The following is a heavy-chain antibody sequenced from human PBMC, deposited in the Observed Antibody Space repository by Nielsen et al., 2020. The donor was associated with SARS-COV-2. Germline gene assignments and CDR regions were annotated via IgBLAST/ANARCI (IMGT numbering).Heavy chain of an antibody. CDR1: GFTFSSYA. CDR3: AKDARITIFGVVMGGANFDY. CDR2: ISGSGGST. V-gene: IGHV3-23*01. J-gene: IGHJ4*02. D-gene: IGHD3-3*01. Sequence: GGSLRLSCAASGFTFSSYAMSWVRQAPGKGLEWVSAISGSGGSTYYADSVKGRFTISRDNSKNTLYLQMNSLRAEDTAVYYCAKDARITIFGVVMGGANFDYWGQGTLVTVSS.